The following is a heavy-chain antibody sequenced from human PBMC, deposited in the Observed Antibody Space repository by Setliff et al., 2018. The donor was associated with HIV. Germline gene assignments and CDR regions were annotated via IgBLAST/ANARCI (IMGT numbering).Heavy chain of an antibody. V-gene: IGHV3-21*01. CDR3: ARDRDQGYSSGWPRD. J-gene: IGHJ4*02. CDR1: GFTFSSYT. D-gene: IGHD6-19*01. Sequence: GGSLRLSCAASGFTFSSYTMNWVRQAPGKGLEWVSSITGSGSYIYYADSVKGRFTISRDNAKRSLYLQMNSLRAEDTAGYFCARDRDQGYSSGWPRDWGQGTMVTVSS. CDR2: ITGSGSYI.